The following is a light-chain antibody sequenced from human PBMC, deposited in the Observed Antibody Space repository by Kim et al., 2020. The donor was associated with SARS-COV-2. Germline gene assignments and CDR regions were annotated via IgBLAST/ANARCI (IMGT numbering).Light chain of an antibody. J-gene: IGLJ2*01. CDR1: NIGSKS. Sequence: PGKTARITCGGNNIGSKSVHWYQQKPGQATVLVIYYDSDRPSGIPERFSGSNSGNTATLTISRVEAGDEADYYCQVWDSSSDHRGVFGGGTQLTVL. V-gene: IGLV3-21*04. CDR2: YDS. CDR3: QVWDSSSDHRGV.